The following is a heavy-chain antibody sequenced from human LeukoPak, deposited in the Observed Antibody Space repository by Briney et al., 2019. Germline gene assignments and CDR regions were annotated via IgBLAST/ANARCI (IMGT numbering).Heavy chain of an antibody. CDR1: GYTFTGYY. D-gene: IGHD6-19*01. CDR3: ARDHGRSSSAWPAGY. CDR2: INPNSGGT. V-gene: IGHV1-2*02. J-gene: IGHJ4*02. Sequence: ASVKVSCKASGYTFTGYYMHWVRRAPGQGLEWMGWINPNSGGTNYAQKFQGRVTMTRDTSISTAYMELSSLRSDDTAVYYCARDHGRSSSAWPAGYWGQGTLVTVSS.